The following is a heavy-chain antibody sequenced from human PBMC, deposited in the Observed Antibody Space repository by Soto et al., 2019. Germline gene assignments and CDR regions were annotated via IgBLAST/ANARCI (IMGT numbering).Heavy chain of an antibody. D-gene: IGHD6-13*01. CDR3: AKCRRGYSSRSPPYYFDY. V-gene: IGHV3-30*18. Sequence: GGSLRLSCAASGFTFSSYGMHWVRQAPCKGLEWVAVISYDGSNKYYADSVKGRFTISRDNSKNTLYLQMNSPRAEDTAVYYCAKCRRGYSSRSPPYYFDYWGQGTLVTVSS. J-gene: IGHJ4*02. CDR1: GFTFSSYG. CDR2: ISYDGSNK.